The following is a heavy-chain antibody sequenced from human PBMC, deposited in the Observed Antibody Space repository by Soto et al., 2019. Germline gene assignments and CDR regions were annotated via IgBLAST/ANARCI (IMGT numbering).Heavy chain of an antibody. CDR3: AKRDCSGTSCPGSFDY. D-gene: IGHD2-2*01. J-gene: IGHJ4*02. CDR1: GFTFSSYA. Sequence: EVQLLESGGGLVQPGGSLRLSCAASGFTFSSYAMSWVRQAPGKGLEWVSAISGSGGSTYYADSVKGRFTISRDNSKNTLYLQMNSLRAEDTAVYYCAKRDCSGTSCPGSFDYWGQGTLVTVSS. CDR2: ISGSGGST. V-gene: IGHV3-23*01.